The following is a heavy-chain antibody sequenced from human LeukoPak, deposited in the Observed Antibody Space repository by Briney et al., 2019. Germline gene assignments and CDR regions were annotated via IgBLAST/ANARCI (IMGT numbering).Heavy chain of an antibody. J-gene: IGHJ4*02. CDR1: GYTFTNYG. Sequence: ASVKVSCTASGYTFTNYGINWVRQAPGHGLEWMGWICASNGNTNYAQNVQGRVTMTTDTSTSTAYMELRSLRSDDTAVYYCARAPGYCIGTSCYPTVNYWGQGTLVTVSS. D-gene: IGHD2-2*01. CDR3: ARAPGYCIGTSCYPTVNY. V-gene: IGHV1-18*01. CDR2: ICASNGNT.